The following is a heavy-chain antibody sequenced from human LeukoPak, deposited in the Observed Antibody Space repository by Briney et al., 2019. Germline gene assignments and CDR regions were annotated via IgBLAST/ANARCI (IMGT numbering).Heavy chain of an antibody. J-gene: IGHJ5*02. CDR1: GFTFTSFW. D-gene: IGHD6-13*01. Sequence: GGSLRLSCAASGFTFTSFWMTWVRQSPGKGLEWVANINRDRTKTTYVDSVKGRFTISRDNAKNSLFLHMSSLRAEDTAVYYCATAPAAADSSWGQGTLVAVSS. CDR2: INRDRTKT. V-gene: IGHV3-7*01. CDR3: ATAPAAADSS.